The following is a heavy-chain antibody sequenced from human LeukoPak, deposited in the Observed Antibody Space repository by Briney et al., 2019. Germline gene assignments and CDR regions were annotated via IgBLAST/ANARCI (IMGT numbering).Heavy chain of an antibody. Sequence: ASVKVSCKASEDTFTGYYMHWVRQAPGQGLEWMGWINPNSGGTNYAQKFQGRVTMTRDTSISTAYMELSRLRSDDTAVYYCAAVVPAADRYFDYWGQGTLVTVSS. CDR2: INPNSGGT. CDR1: EDTFTGYY. D-gene: IGHD2-2*01. J-gene: IGHJ4*02. V-gene: IGHV1-2*02. CDR3: AAVVPAADRYFDY.